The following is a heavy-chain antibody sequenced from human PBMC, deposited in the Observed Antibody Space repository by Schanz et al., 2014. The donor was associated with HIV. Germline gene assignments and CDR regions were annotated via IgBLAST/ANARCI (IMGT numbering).Heavy chain of an antibody. CDR2: MNPNSGVT. D-gene: IGHD2-21*02. CDR3: TRAYCGADCSRFYYYGTDV. CDR1: GYTFSGYY. J-gene: IGHJ6*02. Sequence: QVQLVQSGAEVKKPGASVKVSCKASGYTFSGYYIHWVRQAPGQGLEWMGWMNPNSGVTEDAQKFQGRVTMTRDTSISTAYMEVSRLRSEDTAVYYCTRAYCGADCSRFYYYGTDVWGQGTTVTVSS. V-gene: IGHV1-2*02.